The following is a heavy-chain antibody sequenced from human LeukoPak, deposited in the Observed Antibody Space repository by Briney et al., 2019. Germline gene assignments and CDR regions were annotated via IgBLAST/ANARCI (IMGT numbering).Heavy chain of an antibody. CDR3: ARDKDYYGSGSYLF. Sequence: GGSLRLSCAASGFTFSSYSMNWVRQAPGKGPEWVSSISSSSSYIYYADSVKGRFTISRDNAKNSLYLQMNSLRAEDTAVYYCARDKDYYGSGSYLFWGQGTLVTVSS. CDR2: ISSSSSYI. V-gene: IGHV3-21*01. J-gene: IGHJ4*02. CDR1: GFTFSSYS. D-gene: IGHD3-10*01.